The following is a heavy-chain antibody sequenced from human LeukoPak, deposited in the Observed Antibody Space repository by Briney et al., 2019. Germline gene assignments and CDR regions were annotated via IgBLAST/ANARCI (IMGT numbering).Heavy chain of an antibody. D-gene: IGHD1-26*01. J-gene: IGHJ6*03. V-gene: IGHV4-39*01. CDR3: ARQGEHSGTYYYMDV. CDR1: GASFSSSPYY. Sequence: PSETLSLTCSVSGASFSSSPYYWGWIRQPPGKGLEWIGSFYYGGTTYYHPSLKSRITMSVETSENQFSLKLSSVTAADTAVYYCARQGEHSGTYYYMDVWGKGTTVTVSS. CDR2: FYYGGTT.